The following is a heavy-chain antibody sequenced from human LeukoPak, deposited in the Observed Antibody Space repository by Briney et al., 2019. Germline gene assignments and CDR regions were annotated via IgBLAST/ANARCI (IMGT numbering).Heavy chain of an antibody. CDR3: ARCDYGLRCNWFDP. CDR1: TGSISPYY. Sequence: SETLSLTCTVSTGSISPYYRSWIRRPAGKGLEWIGRVSTSGSTNYNPYLKRRVTISVDTSKNQFSLALTSVTAADTAVYYCARCDYGLRCNWFDPWGQGTLVTVSS. D-gene: IGHD4-17*01. V-gene: IGHV4-4*07. J-gene: IGHJ5*02. CDR2: VSTSGST.